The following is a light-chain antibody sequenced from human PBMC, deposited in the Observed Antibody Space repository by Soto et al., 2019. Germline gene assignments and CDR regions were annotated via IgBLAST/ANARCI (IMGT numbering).Light chain of an antibody. Sequence: DVQMTQSPSTLSASIGDRGTITCRASQSPSRWLAWHQQKPGKAPDLLIYKASSLESGVPSRFSGSGSGTEFTLTISSLQPDDFATYYCQQYNSYSQTFAQGTKVAIK. CDR1: QSPSRW. CDR3: QQYNSYSQT. J-gene: IGKJ1*01. CDR2: KAS. V-gene: IGKV1-5*03.